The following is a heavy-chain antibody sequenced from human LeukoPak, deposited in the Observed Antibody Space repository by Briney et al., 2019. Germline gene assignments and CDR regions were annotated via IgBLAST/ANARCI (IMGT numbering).Heavy chain of an antibody. V-gene: IGHV3-7*01. CDR3: GRFGYVSAIDT. J-gene: IGHJ5*02. CDR1: GFAFSSYW. CDR2: IEPAGSAT. Sequence: GGSLRLSCGASGFAFSSYWMTWLRQAPGKGLEFVANIEPAGSATYYADSVKGRFTISRDNTKNLLYLQMNSLTAEDSAVYHCGRFGYVSAIDTWGQGALVTVSS. D-gene: IGHD5-18*01.